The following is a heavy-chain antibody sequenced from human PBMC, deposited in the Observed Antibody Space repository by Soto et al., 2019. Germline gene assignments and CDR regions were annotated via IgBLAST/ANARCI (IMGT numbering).Heavy chain of an antibody. CDR2: IHPSGGGS. Sequence: ASVKVSCKSSGYPFNTYYLHWVRQDPGQGLEWMGMIHPSGGGSTYAQKFLGRVTMTMDSSTSTVFMELTSLRSADTAVYYCARGGHIAVVTDSFDSWGQGTLVTVSS. J-gene: IGHJ4*02. V-gene: IGHV1-46*02. CDR1: GYPFNTYY. CDR3: ARGGHIAVVTDSFDS. D-gene: IGHD2-21*02.